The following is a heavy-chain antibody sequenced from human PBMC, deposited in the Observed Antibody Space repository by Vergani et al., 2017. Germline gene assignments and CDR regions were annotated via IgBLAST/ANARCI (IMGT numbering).Heavy chain of an antibody. D-gene: IGHD4-17*01. CDR2: IYYSGST. V-gene: IGHV4-59*01. CDR1: GGSISSYY. J-gene: IGHJ4*02. CDR3: ARGGDSADY. Sequence: QVQLQESGPGLVKPSETLSLTCTVSGGSISSYYWSWIRQPPGKGLEWIGYIYYSGSTNYNPSLKSRVTISVDTSKNQFSLKLSSVTAADTDVYYCARGGDSADYWGQGTLVTVSS.